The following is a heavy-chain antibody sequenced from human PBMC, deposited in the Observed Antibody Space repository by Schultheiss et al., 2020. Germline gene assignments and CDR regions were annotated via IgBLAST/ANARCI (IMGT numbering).Heavy chain of an antibody. CDR1: GFTFSNYA. CDR3: ARDGLDSGSYSGFGYYYYGMDV. Sequence: GESLKISCAASGFTFSNYAMHWVRQAPGKGLEWVGRIKRIAIGGATDYGAPVKGRFTISRDDSKNTVYLQMDSLKTEDTAVYYCARDGLDSGSYSGFGYYYYGMDVWGQGTTVTVSS. D-gene: IGHD1-26*01. J-gene: IGHJ6*02. CDR2: IKRIAIGGAT. V-gene: IGHV3-15*05.